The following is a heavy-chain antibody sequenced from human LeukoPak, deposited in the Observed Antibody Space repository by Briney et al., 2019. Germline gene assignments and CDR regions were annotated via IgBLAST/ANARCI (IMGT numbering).Heavy chain of an antibody. CDR2: IYSGGST. CDR1: GFTVSSNY. Sequence: GGSLRLSCAASGFTVSSNYMSWVRQAPGKGLEWVSVIYSGGSTYYADSVKGRFTISRDNSKNTLYLQMNSLRAEDTAVYYCARGEEYSYGLDYGGQGTLVTVSS. V-gene: IGHV3-53*01. J-gene: IGHJ4*02. CDR3: ARGEEYSYGLDY. D-gene: IGHD5-18*01.